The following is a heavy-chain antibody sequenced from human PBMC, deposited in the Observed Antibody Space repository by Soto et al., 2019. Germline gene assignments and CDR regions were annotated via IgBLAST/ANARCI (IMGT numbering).Heavy chain of an antibody. CDR1: DFTFNNYA. J-gene: IGHJ4*01. CDR3: AKGRGGSGSLTPRVDF. CDR2: ISGGGVTT. D-gene: IGHD3-10*01. V-gene: IGHV3-23*01. Sequence: EVQLLESGGGLVQPGGSLRPSCAASDFTFNNYAMTWAPQAPGRGLEWVSAISGGGVTTSYADSVKGRFTVSRDGSKNTLYLQMSSLRAEDTALYYCAKGRGGSGSLTPRVDFWGHGTLVTVSS.